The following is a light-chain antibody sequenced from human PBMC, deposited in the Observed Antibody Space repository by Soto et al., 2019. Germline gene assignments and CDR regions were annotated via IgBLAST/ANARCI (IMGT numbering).Light chain of an antibody. J-gene: IGLJ2*01. CDR3: AAWDVSLVV. CDR2: SDN. V-gene: IGLV1-44*01. CDR1: SSNIGTNT. Sequence: QSVLTQPPSASGTPGQRVTIFCSGSSSNIGTNTVIWYQQLPGAAPKVLIYSDNQRPSGVPDRFSGSKSGTSASLAISGLQSEEEADYYCAAWDVSLVVFGGGTKLTVL.